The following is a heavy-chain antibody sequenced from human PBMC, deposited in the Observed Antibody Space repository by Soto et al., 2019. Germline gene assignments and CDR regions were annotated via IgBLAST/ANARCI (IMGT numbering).Heavy chain of an antibody. CDR2: MYYSGST. D-gene: IGHD2-2*01. CDR3: ARIVVIPAAPDYYNYYGVDV. J-gene: IGHJ6*02. CDR1: GDSIISSNYY. V-gene: IGHV4-39*01. Sequence: SETLSLTCTVSGDSIISSNYYWAWIRQSPGKGLEWIGNMYYSGSTYYNLSLKSRVTMSVDTSKNQLSLKISSVTAADMSVYYCARIVVIPAAPDYYNYYGVDVWGQGTTVTVSS.